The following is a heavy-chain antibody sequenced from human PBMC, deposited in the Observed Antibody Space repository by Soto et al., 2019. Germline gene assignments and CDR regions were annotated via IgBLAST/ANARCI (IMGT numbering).Heavy chain of an antibody. CDR1: GGSISSYY. CDR2: IYYSGST. J-gene: IGHJ6*02. CDR3: ARARPPDIVVVVPRPGYYGMDV. V-gene: IGHV4-59*01. Sequence: SETLTLTCTASGGSISSYYWSWIRQPPGKGLEWIGYIYYSGSTNYNPSLKSRVTISVDTSKNQFSLKLSSVTAADTAVYYCARARPPDIVVVVPRPGYYGMDVWGQGTTVTVSS. D-gene: IGHD2-15*01.